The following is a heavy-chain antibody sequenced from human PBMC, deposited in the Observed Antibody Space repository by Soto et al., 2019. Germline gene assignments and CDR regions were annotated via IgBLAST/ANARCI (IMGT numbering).Heavy chain of an antibody. CDR1: GYTFTNYN. Sequence: EASVKVSCKSSGYTFTNYNMHWVRQGPGQGLEWMGIINPIDGSTKYAQRFQGRATMTRDTSTSTVYMELSNLRSEDTAVYYCASDHSDFSYWGKGTLVPVSP. CDR3: ASDHSDFSY. D-gene: IGHD3-3*01. V-gene: IGHV1-46*01. J-gene: IGHJ4*02. CDR2: INPIDGST.